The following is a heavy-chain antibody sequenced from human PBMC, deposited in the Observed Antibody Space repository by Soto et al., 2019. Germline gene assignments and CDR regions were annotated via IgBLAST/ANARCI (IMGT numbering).Heavy chain of an antibody. V-gene: IGHV4-34*01. CDR1: GGSFRGYY. CDR2: INHSGSR. CDR3: ARGRGFMSRNALDL. Sequence: QVQIQRWGAGLLRPSETLSLTCAVYGGSFRGYYWTWLRQSPGRGLEWIGEINHSGSRNSNPSLKSRLTISVDTSRTQFSMNLTSVTAADAAVYYCARGRGFMSRNALDLWGQGTRVIVSS. J-gene: IGHJ3*01.